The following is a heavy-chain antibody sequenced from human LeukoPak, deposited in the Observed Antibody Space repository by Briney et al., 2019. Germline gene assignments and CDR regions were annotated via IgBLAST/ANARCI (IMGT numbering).Heavy chain of an antibody. J-gene: IGHJ4*02. CDR2: ISRSGVAT. D-gene: IGHD3-22*01. CDR1: GFTFTSFA. V-gene: IGHV3-23*01. CDR3: AKHSHDGSAPYYEVQLDY. Sequence: GGTLRLSCAASGFTFTSFAMSWVRKAPGKGLEWVSTISRSGVATYYANSVKGRFTISRDNSKNTVYLQMSSLRAEDTAMYYCAKHSHDGSAPYYEVQLDYWGQGTLVTVSS.